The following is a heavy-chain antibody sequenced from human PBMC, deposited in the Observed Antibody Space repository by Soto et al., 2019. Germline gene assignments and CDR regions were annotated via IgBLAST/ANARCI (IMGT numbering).Heavy chain of an antibody. CDR2: IYYSGIT. CDR1: GGSISSSDYY. CDR3: AREVEVIMAPHFDN. D-gene: IGHD3-10*01. Sequence: SETLSLTCTVSGGSISSSDYYWSWIRQPPGKGLEWIGFIYYSGITYYNPSLKSRVTISVDTSKNQFSLKLSSVTAADTAVYYCAREVEVIMAPHFDNWGQGTLVTVSS. J-gene: IGHJ4*02. V-gene: IGHV4-30-4*01.